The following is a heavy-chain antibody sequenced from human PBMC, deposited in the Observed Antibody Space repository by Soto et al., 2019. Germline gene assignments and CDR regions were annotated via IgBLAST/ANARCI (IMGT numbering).Heavy chain of an antibody. CDR1: GGTVASSHW. CDR3: AREIVTAGGNNYFDP. CDR2: VYHTGDT. D-gene: IGHD2-21*02. Sequence: QVQLQESGPRLVKPSGSLSLTCGVSGGTVASSHWWSWVRQSPGGGLEWIGNVYHTGDTNLNPSLQSRVTIAVDKYNNQFSLRLNSLTAADTAVYCCAREIVTAGGNNYFDPWGPGTLVTVSS. V-gene: IGHV4-4*01. J-gene: IGHJ5*02.